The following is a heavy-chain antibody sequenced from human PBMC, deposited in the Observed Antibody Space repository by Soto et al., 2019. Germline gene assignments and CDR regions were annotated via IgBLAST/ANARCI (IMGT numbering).Heavy chain of an antibody. V-gene: IGHV1-8*01. CDR2: MNPNSGDT. D-gene: IGHD3-10*01. CDR1: GYTFTSYE. Sequence: QVQLVQSGAEVKKPGASVKVSCKASGYTFTSYEINWVRQATGQGLEWMGWMNPNSGDTGYAQKFQGRVTMTKNTSISTAYMELSSLRSEDTAVYYCARGELLWFGELLRWGQGTLVTVSS. J-gene: IGHJ4*02. CDR3: ARGELLWFGELLR.